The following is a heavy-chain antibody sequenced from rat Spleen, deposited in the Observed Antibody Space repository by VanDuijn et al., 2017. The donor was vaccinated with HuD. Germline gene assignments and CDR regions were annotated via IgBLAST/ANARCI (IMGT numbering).Heavy chain of an antibody. Sequence: EVQLVESGGGLVQPGRSLKLSCVASGFTFNNYWMTWIRQAPGKGLEWVASITNTGGSTYYRDSVKGRFTASRDNAKSTLYLQMDSLRSEDTATYYCARRGSYVHLWFAYWGQGTLVTVSS. V-gene: IGHV5-31*01. J-gene: IGHJ3*01. D-gene: IGHD1-2*01. CDR3: ARRGSYVHLWFAY. CDR1: GFTFNNYW. CDR2: ITNTGGST.